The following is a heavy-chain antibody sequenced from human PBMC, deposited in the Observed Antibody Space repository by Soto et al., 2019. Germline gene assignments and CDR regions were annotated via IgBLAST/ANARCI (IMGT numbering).Heavy chain of an antibody. D-gene: IGHD2-8*01. CDR1: VGSISSGGYY. V-gene: IGHV4-31*03. CDR2: IYYSGST. CDR3: ARDLYASWFDP. Sequence: SETLSLTCTVSVGSISSGGYYWSWIRQHPGKGLEWIGYIYYSGSTYYNPSLKSRVTISVDTSKNQFSLKLSSVTAADTAVYYCARDLYASWFDPWGQGTLVTVSS. J-gene: IGHJ5*02.